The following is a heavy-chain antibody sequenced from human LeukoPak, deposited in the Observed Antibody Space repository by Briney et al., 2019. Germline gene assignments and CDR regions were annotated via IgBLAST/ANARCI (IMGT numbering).Heavy chain of an antibody. CDR1: GGSISSYY. CDR3: ARDLASCAGDCYSDGFDY. D-gene: IGHD2-21*02. J-gene: IGHJ4*02. Sequence: SETLSLTCNVSGGSISSYYWSWIRQPPGKGLEWIGSIYHGGSTYYNPSLRSRVIVSVDTSKNHFSLKMSSVTAADTAVYYCARDLASCAGDCYSDGFDYWGQGALVTVSS. V-gene: IGHV4-59*04. CDR2: IYHGGST.